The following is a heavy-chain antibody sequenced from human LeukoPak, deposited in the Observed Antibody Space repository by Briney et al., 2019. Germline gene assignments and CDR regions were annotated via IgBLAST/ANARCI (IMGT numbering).Heavy chain of an antibody. CDR2: IYYSGGS. CDR1: GGSISSSDCY. V-gene: IGHV4-39*01. Sequence: SETLSLTCTVSGGSISSSDCYWGWVRQPPGKGLEWIGNIYYSGGSYSSPSLESRVTISSGTSKNQFSVKLTSVTAADTAVYYCVRVGYAYGPVGNWFDPWGQGVPVTVSS. J-gene: IGHJ5*02. CDR3: VRVGYAYGPVGNWFDP. D-gene: IGHD5-18*01.